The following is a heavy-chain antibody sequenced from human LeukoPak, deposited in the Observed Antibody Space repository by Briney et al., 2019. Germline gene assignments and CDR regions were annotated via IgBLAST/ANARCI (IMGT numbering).Heavy chain of an antibody. CDR2: ISAYNGNT. J-gene: IGHJ4*02. CDR3: ARTIGEAARRGVVDY. CDR1: GYTFTSYG. V-gene: IGHV1-18*01. D-gene: IGHD6-6*01. Sequence: GASVKVSCKASGYTFTSYGISWVRQAPGQGLEWMGWISAYNGNTNYAQKLQGRVTMTTDTSTSTAYMELRSLRSDDTAVYYCARTIGEAARRGVVDYWGQGTLVTVSS.